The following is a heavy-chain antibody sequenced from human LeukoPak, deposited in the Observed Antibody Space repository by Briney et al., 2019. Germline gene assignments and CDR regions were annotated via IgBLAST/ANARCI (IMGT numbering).Heavy chain of an antibody. J-gene: IGHJ4*02. V-gene: IGHV4-39*07. CDR3: VRGVGSSSPKIFSD. CDR2: INHSGST. CDR1: GGSISSSSYY. D-gene: IGHD6-6*01. Sequence: PSETLSLTCTVSGGSISSSSYYWSWIRQPPGKGLEWIGEINHSGSTNYNPSLKSRVIISVDMSKNQFSLKLSSVTAADTAVYYCVRGVGSSSPKIFSDWGPGTLITVSS.